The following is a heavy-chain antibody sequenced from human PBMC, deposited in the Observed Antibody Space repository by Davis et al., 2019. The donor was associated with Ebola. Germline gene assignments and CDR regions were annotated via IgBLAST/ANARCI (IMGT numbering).Heavy chain of an antibody. CDR1: GFTFSSYA. CDR3: AKAYPYYYDSSGYYEFDY. Sequence: PGGSLRLSCAASGFTFSSYAMSWVRQAPGKGLEWVSAISGSGGSTSYADSVKGRFTISRDNSKNTLYLQMNSLRAEDTAVYYCAKAYPYYYDSSGYYEFDYWGQGTLVTVSS. V-gene: IGHV3-23*01. J-gene: IGHJ4*02. D-gene: IGHD3-22*01. CDR2: ISGSGGST.